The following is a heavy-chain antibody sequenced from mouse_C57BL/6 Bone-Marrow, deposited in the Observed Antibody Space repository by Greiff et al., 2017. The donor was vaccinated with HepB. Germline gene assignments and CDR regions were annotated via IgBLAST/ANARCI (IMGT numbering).Heavy chain of an antibody. V-gene: IGHV14-3*01. J-gene: IGHJ4*01. CDR3: EREESGDPLMDY. CDR1: GFNINNTY. CDR2: IDPANGNT. D-gene: IGHD1-3*01. Sequence: VQLQQSVAELVRPGASVKLSCTASGFNINNTYMHWVKQRPGQGLEWIGRIDPANGNTNYAPKFNGKATITAATSYNTAYLQLNSLTSEDTAIYDCEREESGDPLMDYWGQGTSVTVSS.